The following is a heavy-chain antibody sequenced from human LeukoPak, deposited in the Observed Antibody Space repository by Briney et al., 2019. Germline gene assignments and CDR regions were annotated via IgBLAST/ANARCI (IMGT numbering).Heavy chain of an antibody. CDR3: AREGLRNVHNPLGY. D-gene: IGHD5-24*01. CDR2: IKEREKT. V-gene: IGHV4-34*01. J-gene: IGHJ4*02. Sequence: PSETLSLTCAVYGGSLSGYYWSWTRQPPGKGLEWIGEIKEREKTNYNPSLKSRVTISIDTSKNQFSLKLSSVTAADTAVYYCAREGLRNVHNPLGYWGQGTLVTVSS. CDR1: GGSLSGYY.